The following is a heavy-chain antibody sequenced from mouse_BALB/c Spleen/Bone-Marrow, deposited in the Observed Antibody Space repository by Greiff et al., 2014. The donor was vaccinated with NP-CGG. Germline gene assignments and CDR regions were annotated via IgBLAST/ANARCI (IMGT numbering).Heavy chain of an antibody. D-gene: IGHD5-1*01. Sequence: VKLVESGGGLVQPGGSLRLSCTTFGFTFTDYFMTWVRQPPGKALEWLGFIRNKPNGYTTEYNPSVKGRFTISRDNSQGILYLQMNTLRAEDSAIYYCARDYSGYFDFWGQGTTLTVSS. CDR3: ARDYSGYFDF. CDR2: IRNKPNGYTT. J-gene: IGHJ2*01. CDR1: GFTFTDYF. V-gene: IGHV7-3*02.